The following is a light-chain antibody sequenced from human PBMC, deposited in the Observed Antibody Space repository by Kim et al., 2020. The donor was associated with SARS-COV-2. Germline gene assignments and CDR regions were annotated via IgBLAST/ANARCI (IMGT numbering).Light chain of an antibody. J-gene: IGKJ1*01. V-gene: IGKV3-20*01. CDR1: QTVTNNY. CDR3: QHYVASPPWT. CDR2: GAS. Sequence: PGDRATLSCRARQTVTNNYFAWYQHKPSQPPRRLIFGASNRATGIPDRCRGSGSGTDFTLTISRLEPEDFAVYYCQHYVASPPWTFGQGTKVYIK.